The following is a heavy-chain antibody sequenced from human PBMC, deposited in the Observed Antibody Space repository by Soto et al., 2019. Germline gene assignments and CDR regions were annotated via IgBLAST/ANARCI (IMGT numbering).Heavy chain of an antibody. D-gene: IGHD6-13*01. Sequence: QVQLVESGGGVVQPGRSLRLSCAASGFTFSTYAIQWVRQAPGKGLEWVAVISFDGRSKFYADSVKGRFTISRDNSKNTVYVQMNSLRAEDTAVYYCARPTDSSSWSLDNNCGIHVWGQVTTVTVS. CDR2: ISFDGRSK. CDR1: GFTFSTYA. J-gene: IGHJ6*02. CDR3: ARPTDSSSWSLDNNCGIHV. V-gene: IGHV3-30-3*01.